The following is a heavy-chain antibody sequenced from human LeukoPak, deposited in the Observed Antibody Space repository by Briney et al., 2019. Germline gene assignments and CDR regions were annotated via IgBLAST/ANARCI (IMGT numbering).Heavy chain of an antibody. V-gene: IGHV1-46*01. Sequence: ASVKVSCKASGGTFSSYAISWVRQAPGQGLEWMGIINPSGGSTSYAQKFQGRVTMTRDTSTRTVYMEVSSLRSEDTAVYYCARQGGYSSAIGMGYWGQGTLVTVSS. CDR3: ARQGGYSSAIGMGY. D-gene: IGHD6-19*01. J-gene: IGHJ4*02. CDR1: GGTFSSYA. CDR2: INPSGGST.